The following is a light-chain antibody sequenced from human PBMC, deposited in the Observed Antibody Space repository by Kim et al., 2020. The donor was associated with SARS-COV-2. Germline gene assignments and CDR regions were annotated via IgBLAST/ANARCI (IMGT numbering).Light chain of an antibody. J-gene: IGLJ1*01. Sequence: GLRITIPSTGSSANIGINTVSWYQQESGTAPLLLIYGNDQRPSGIPDRFSGSKSGTSASLTISGLQAEDEADYYCAAWDSSLRGDVFGAGTQLTVL. V-gene: IGLV1-44*01. CDR2: GND. CDR1: SANIGINT. CDR3: AAWDSSLRGDV.